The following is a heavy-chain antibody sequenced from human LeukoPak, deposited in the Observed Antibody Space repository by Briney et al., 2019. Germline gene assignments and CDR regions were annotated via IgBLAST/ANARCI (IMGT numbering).Heavy chain of an antibody. CDR1: GFTFSSFA. CDR3: AKDRSIGTYYTFDH. Sequence: PGGSLRLSCAASGFTFSSFAMTWVRQALGKGLEWVATISGSGLMTYYADSVKGRFTVSGDNSKNTLYLQMSSLTAADTAVYYCAKDRSIGTYYTFDHWGQGTLVTVSS. CDR2: ISGSGLMT. D-gene: IGHD1-26*01. J-gene: IGHJ4*02. V-gene: IGHV3-23*01.